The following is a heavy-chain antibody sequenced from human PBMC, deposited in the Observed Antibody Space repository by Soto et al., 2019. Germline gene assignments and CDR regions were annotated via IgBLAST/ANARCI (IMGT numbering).Heavy chain of an antibody. Sequence: PSQTLSLTCAISGDSVSSNSAAWNWIRQSPSRGLEWLGRTYYRSKWYNDYAVSVKSRITINPDTSKNQFSLQLSSVTAADTAVYYCARGRGYSSSRNWFDPWGQGTLVTVSS. CDR2: TYYRSKWYN. CDR3: ARGRGYSSSRNWFDP. CDR1: GDSVSSNSAA. D-gene: IGHD6-13*01. J-gene: IGHJ5*02. V-gene: IGHV6-1*01.